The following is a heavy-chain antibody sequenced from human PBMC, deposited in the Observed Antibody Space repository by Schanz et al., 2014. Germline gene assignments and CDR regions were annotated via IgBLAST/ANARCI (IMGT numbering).Heavy chain of an antibody. CDR2: IDRDGSRT. V-gene: IGHV3-74*01. D-gene: IGHD1-26*01. CDR3: AKYGTGKGVSFEY. CDR1: TFTFSSYW. J-gene: IGHJ4*02. Sequence: EVQLVESGGGLVQPGGSLRLSCAASTFTFSSYWMHWVRQAPGKGLVWVSRIDRDGSRTNYADSVKGRFTISRDNAKNSLYLQMNSLTAEDTAVYYCAKYGTGKGVSFEYWGQGTLVTVSS.